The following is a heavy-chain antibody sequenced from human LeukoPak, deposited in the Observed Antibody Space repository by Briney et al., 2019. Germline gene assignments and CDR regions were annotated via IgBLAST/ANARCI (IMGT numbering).Heavy chain of an antibody. V-gene: IGHV4-4*07. CDR1: GGSISSYY. Sequence: SETLSLTCTVSGGSISSYYWSWIRQPAGKGLEWVGRIYTSGSTNYNPSLKSRVTMSVDTSKNQFSLKPSSVTAADTAVYYCARQNFDFWSGALDYWGQGTLVTVSS. CDR3: ARQNFDFWSGALDY. J-gene: IGHJ4*02. CDR2: IYTSGST. D-gene: IGHD3-3*01.